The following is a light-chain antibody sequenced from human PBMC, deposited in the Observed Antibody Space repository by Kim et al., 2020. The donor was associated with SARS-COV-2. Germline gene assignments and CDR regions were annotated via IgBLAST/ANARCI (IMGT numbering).Light chain of an antibody. V-gene: IGLV6-57*03. CDR2: EDN. J-gene: IGLJ3*02. Sequence: KTVTRSCTRSSGSIASNYVQWYQQRPGSAPTTVIYEDNQRPSGVPDRFSGSIDSSSNSASLTISGLKTEDEADYYCQSYDSTSHWVFGGGTQLTVL. CDR3: QSYDSTSHWV. CDR1: SGSIASNY.